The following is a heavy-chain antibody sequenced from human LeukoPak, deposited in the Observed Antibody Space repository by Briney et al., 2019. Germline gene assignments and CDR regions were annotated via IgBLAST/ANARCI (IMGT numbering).Heavy chain of an antibody. CDR3: AKVYGNWYFDY. Sequence: GGSLRLSCTASGFTFSTYAMTWLRQPPGKGLEWVSTITDSAAATYYREPVKGRFTISRDNSKNTLYLQMNSLRGDDTAVYFCAKVYGNWYFDYWGQGTLVTVSS. CDR1: GFTFSTYA. J-gene: IGHJ4*02. V-gene: IGHV3-23*01. CDR2: ITDSAAAT. D-gene: IGHD1-1*01.